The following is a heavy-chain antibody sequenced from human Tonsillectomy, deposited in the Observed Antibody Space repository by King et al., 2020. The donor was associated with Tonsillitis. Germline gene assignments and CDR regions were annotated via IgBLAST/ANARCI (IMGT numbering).Heavy chain of an antibody. CDR3: ARIWVGGYSYGWVPDY. V-gene: IGHV3-7*01. J-gene: IGHJ4*02. CDR2: IKQDGSEK. Sequence: VQLVESGGGLVQPGGSLRLSCAASGFTFSSYWMSWVRQAPGKGLEWVANIKQDGSEKYYVDSVKGRFTISRDNAKNSLYLQMNSLRAEDTAVYYCARIWVGGYSYGWVPDYWGQGTPVTVSS. CDR1: GFTFSSYW. D-gene: IGHD5-18*01.